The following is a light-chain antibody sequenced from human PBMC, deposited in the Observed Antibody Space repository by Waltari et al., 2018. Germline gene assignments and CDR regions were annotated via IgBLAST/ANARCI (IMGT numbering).Light chain of an antibody. V-gene: IGKV4-1*01. CDR1: QSVLYSSNNKNY. Sequence: DIVMTQSPDSLAVSLGERANINCKSSQSVLYSSNNKNYLAWLQQKPGQPPKLLLYWASTRESGVPDRFSGSGSGTDFTLTISTLQAEDVAVYYCQQYYSTPPTFGQGTKVEIK. J-gene: IGKJ1*01. CDR3: QQYYSTPPT. CDR2: WAS.